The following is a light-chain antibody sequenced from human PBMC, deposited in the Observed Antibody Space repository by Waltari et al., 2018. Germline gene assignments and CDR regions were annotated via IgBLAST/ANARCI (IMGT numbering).Light chain of an antibody. CDR3: QQYNDWPRT. J-gene: IGKJ1*01. CDR2: AAS. V-gene: IGKV3-15*01. Sequence: EVVMTQSPATLSASPGESATLSCRASQYVNIHLDWYQQKPSQAPRLLIYAASTRATGVPARFSGSGAGTDFTLTISSLQSEDSAVYYCQQYNDWPRTFGLGTKVEIK. CDR1: QYVNIH.